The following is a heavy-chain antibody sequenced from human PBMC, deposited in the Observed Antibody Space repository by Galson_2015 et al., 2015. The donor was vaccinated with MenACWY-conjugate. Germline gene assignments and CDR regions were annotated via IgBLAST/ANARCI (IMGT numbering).Heavy chain of an antibody. Sequence: PALVKPTQPITLTWIFSGFSLSTSGVGVGWIRQPPGKALEWLALIYWDDDKRYSPSLRSRLTITKDTSKNHVVLTMTNMDPVDTATYYCSRTGATPGDYWGQGTLVTVSS. J-gene: IGHJ4*02. D-gene: IGHD2-15*01. V-gene: IGHV2-5*02. CDR1: GFSLSTSGVG. CDR2: IYWDDDK. CDR3: SRTGATPGDY.